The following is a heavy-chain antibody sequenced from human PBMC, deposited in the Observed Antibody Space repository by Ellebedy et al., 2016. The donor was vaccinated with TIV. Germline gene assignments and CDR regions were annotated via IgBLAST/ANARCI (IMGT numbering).Heavy chain of an antibody. V-gene: IGHV4-34*01. Sequence: MPSETLSLTCAVYGGSFSGYYWSWIRQPPGKGLEWIGEINHSGSTNYIKSRVTISVDTSKNQFSLQLTSVTAADTAVYYCARGLPKPMSAFDIWGQGTMVTVSS. J-gene: IGHJ3*02. CDR1: GGSFSGYY. CDR2: INHSGST. CDR3: ARGLPKPMSAFDI.